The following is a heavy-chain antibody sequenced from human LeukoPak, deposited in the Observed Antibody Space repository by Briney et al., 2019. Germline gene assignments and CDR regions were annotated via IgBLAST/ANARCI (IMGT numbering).Heavy chain of an antibody. Sequence: HPGGSLRLSCAASGFTFSNYAMSWVRQAPGKGLEWVSSIISSGGVTYYTDSLKGRFTISRDNSRNTVYLQMDSLRAEDSAVYYCAKNAGYSYGLYYFDYWGQGTLVTVSS. CDR2: IISSGGVT. D-gene: IGHD5-18*01. V-gene: IGHV3-23*01. J-gene: IGHJ4*02. CDR1: GFTFSNYA. CDR3: AKNAGYSYGLYYFDY.